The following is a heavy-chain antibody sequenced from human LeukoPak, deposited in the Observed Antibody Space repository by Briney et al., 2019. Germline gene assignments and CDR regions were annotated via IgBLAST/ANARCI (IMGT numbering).Heavy chain of an antibody. V-gene: IGHV3-21*04. CDR3: AEITMVRGVIG. J-gene: IGHJ4*02. CDR1: GFTFSSYS. CDR2: ISSSSSYI. Sequence: GGSLRLSCAASGFTFSSYSMNWVRQAPGKGLEWVSSISSSSSYIYYADSVKGRFTISRDNSKNTLYLQMNSLRAEDTAVYYCAEITMVRGVIGWGQGTLVTVSS. D-gene: IGHD3-10*01.